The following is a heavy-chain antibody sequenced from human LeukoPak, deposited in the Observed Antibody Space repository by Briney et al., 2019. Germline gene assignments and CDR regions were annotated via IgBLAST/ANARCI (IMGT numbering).Heavy chain of an antibody. D-gene: IGHD1-26*01. CDR1: GYTFTSYG. CDR2: ISAYNGNT. V-gene: IGHV1-18*01. J-gene: IGHJ4*02. CDR3: AIGKYSGSYSDY. Sequence: ASVKVSCKASGYTFTSYGISWVRQAPGRGLEWMGWISAYNGNTNYAQKLQGRVTMTTDTSTSTAYMELRSLRSDDTAVYYCAIGKYSGSYSDYWGQGTLVTVSS.